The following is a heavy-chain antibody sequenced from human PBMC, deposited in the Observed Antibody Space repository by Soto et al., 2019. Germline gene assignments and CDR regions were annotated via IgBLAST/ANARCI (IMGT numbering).Heavy chain of an antibody. CDR2: IIPIFGTA. D-gene: IGHD5-18*01. V-gene: IGHV1-69*12. CDR1: GGTFSSYA. CDR3: ARGDVDTAMRPMPVDAFDI. J-gene: IGHJ3*02. Sequence: QVQLVQSGAEVKKPGSSVKVSCKASGGTFSSYAISWVRQAPGQGLEWMGGIIPIFGTANYAQKFQGRVTITADESTSTAYMELSSLRSEDTAVYYCARGDVDTAMRPMPVDAFDIWGQGTMVTVSS.